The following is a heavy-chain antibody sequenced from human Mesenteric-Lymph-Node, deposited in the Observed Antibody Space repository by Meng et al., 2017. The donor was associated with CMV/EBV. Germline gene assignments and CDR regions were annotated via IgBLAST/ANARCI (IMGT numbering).Heavy chain of an antibody. J-gene: IGHJ4*02. V-gene: IGHV4-39*07. CDR3: AREEDYDFWSGYRNPFRY. Sequence: ESLKISCTVSGGSISSSSYYWGGIRQPPGKGLEWIGSIYYSGSTYYNPSLKSRVTISVDTSKNQFSLKLSSVTAADTAVYYCAREEDYDFWSGYRNPFRYWGQGTLVTVSS. CDR1: GGSISSSSYY. CDR2: IYYSGST. D-gene: IGHD3-3*01.